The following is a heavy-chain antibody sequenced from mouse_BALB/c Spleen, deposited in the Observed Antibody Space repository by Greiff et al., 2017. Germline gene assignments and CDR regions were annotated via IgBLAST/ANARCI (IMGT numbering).Heavy chain of an antibody. V-gene: IGHV1S29*02. CDR1: GYTFTDYN. CDR2: IYPYNGGT. J-gene: IGHJ1*01. D-gene: IGHD1-1*01. Sequence: EVQLVESGPELVKPGASVKISCKASGYTFTDYNMHWVKQSHGKSLEWIGYIYPYNGGTGYNQKFKSKATLTVDNSSSTAYMELRSLTSEDSAVYYCARRDYGSSHWYFDVWGAGTTVTVSS. CDR3: ARRDYGSSHWYFDV.